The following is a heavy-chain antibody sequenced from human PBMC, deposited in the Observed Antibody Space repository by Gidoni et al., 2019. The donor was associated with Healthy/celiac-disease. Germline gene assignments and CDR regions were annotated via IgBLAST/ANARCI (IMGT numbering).Heavy chain of an antibody. V-gene: IGHV4-34*01. CDR3: ARIQTYYYGSGSPRPFDY. J-gene: IGHJ4*02. Sequence: QVQLQQWGAGLLKPSETLSLTCAVSGGSFSGYYWSWIRQPPGKGLEWIGEINHSGSPNYNPSLNSRVTISVDTAKNQFSLKLSSVTAADTAGYYCARIQTYYYGSGSPRPFDYWGQGTLVTVSS. CDR2: INHSGSP. D-gene: IGHD3-10*01. CDR1: GGSFSGYY.